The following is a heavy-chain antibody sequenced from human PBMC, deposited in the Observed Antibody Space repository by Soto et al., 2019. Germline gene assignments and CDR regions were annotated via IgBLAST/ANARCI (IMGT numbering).Heavy chain of an antibody. D-gene: IGHD1-1*01. J-gene: IGHJ4*02. CDR3: AKHDAYKSLDS. CDR2: IYHSGST. Sequence: PSETLSLTCTVSGGSLSSGGYYWSWIRQHPGKGLEWIGYIYHSGSTYYSPSLKSRITMSVDTSKNQFSLRLSSVTAADTAVYYCAKHDAYKSLDSWGQGTLVTVSS. CDR1: GGSLSSGGYY. V-gene: IGHV4-31*03.